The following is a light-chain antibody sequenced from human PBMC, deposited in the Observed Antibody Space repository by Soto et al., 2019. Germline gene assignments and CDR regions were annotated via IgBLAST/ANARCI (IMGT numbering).Light chain of an antibody. CDR1: SSNIGSNY. V-gene: IGLV1-47*01. CDR3: AAWDDSLSGWV. CDR2: RNN. Sequence: QSVLTQPPSASGTPGQRVTISCSGSSSNIGSNYVYWYQHLPGTAPKLLIYRNNQRPSGVPDRFSGSKSGTSASLAISGLRSEDEAEYYCAAWDDSLSGWVFGGGTQLTVL. J-gene: IGLJ3*02.